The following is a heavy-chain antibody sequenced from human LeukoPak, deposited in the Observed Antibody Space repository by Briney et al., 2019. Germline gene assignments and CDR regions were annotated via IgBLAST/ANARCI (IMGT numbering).Heavy chain of an antibody. V-gene: IGHV1-24*01. CDR2: FDPEDGET. CDR3: ATGDLRDYVWGGYPKSLDY. D-gene: IGHD3-16*02. J-gene: IGHJ4*02. Sequence: ASVRVSCKVSGYTLTELSMHWVRQAPGKGLEWMGGFDPEDGETIYAQKFQGRVTMTEDTSTDTAYMELSSLRSEDTAVYYCATGDLRDYVWGGYPKSLDYWGQGTLVTVSS. CDR1: GYTLTELS.